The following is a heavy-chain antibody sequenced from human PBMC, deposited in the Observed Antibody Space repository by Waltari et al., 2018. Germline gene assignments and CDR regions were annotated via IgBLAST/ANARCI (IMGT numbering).Heavy chain of an antibody. Sequence: QLQLQESGPGLVKPSETLSLTCTVSGGSISSSSYYWGWIRQPPGKGLEWIGSIYYSWSTYYHPSLKSLVTISVDTSKNQFSLKLSAVTAADTAVYYCARVSSSWYQVDYWGQGTLVTVSS. CDR2: IYYSWST. J-gene: IGHJ4*02. CDR3: ARVSSSWYQVDY. CDR1: GGSISSSSYY. V-gene: IGHV4-39*07. D-gene: IGHD6-13*01.